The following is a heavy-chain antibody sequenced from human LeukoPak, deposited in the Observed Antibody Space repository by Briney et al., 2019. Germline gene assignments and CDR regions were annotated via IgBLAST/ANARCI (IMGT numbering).Heavy chain of an antibody. D-gene: IGHD3-3*01. CDR2: INHSGST. Sequence: PGGSLRLSCAASGFTFSSYWMHWIRQSPGKGLEWIGEINHSGSTNYNPSLKSRVTISVDRSKNQFSLKLSSVTAADTAVYYCARGKSSFWFSARRFDYWGQGTLVTVSS. CDR1: GFTFSSYW. J-gene: IGHJ4*02. CDR3: ARGKSSFWFSARRFDY. V-gene: IGHV4-34*01.